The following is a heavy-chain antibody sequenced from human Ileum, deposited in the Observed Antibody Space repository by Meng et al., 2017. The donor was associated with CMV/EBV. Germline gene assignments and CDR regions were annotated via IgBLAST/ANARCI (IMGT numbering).Heavy chain of an antibody. J-gene: IGHJ4*02. CDR3: ARNVGFYSSQIAY. D-gene: IGHD3-3*01. V-gene: IGHV4-39*07. Sequence: QDSGPGLLKLSETLPPTFSSSGGSTTSSTYYWGWIRQPPGKGLEWIGSVYYSGTTYYNPSLKSRVNMSIDTSKNRFSLKLSSATAADTAVYYCARNVGFYSSQIAYWGQGALVTVSS. CDR2: VYYSGTT. CDR1: GGSTTSSTYY.